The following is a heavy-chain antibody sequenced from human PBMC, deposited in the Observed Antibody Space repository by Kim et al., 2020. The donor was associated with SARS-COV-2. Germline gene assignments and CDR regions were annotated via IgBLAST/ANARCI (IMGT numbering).Heavy chain of an antibody. CDR3: ARDGGDIAANDAFDI. CDR2: IYYSGST. J-gene: IGHJ3*02. V-gene: IGHV4-39*07. CDR1: GGSISSSSYY. D-gene: IGHD6-13*01. Sequence: SETLSLTCTVSGGSISSSSYYWGWIRQPPGKGLEWIGSIYYSGSTYYNPSLKSRVTISVDTSKNQFSLKLSSVTAADTAVYYCARDGGDIAANDAFDIWGQGTMVTVSS.